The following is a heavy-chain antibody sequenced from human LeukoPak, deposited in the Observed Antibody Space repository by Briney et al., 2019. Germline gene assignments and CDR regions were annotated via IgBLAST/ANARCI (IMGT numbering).Heavy chain of an antibody. D-gene: IGHD5-24*01. CDR1: GFTFSSNV. CDR3: ARGMDGYGPDAFDI. J-gene: IGHJ3*02. CDR2: SGTYGRT. Sequence: GGSLRLSCVASGFTFSSNVLNWVRQAPGKGLEWVSVSGTYGRTQYADSVKGRFTISRDSSKNTLYLQINSLRVEDTAVYYCARGMDGYGPDAFDIWGQGTMVAVSS. V-gene: IGHV3-23*01.